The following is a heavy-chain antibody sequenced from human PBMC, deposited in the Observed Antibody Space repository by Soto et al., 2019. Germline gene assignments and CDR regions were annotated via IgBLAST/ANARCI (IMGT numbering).Heavy chain of an antibody. CDR2: IYTSGST. V-gene: IGHV4-4*07. Sequence: SETLSLTCTVSGGSISSYYWSWIRQPAGKGLEWIGRIYTSGSTNYNPSLKSRVTMSVDTSKNQFSLKLSSVTAADTAVYYCARDNPLLGHYDFWSGYPTNNWFDPWGQGTLVTVS. CDR1: GGSISSYY. J-gene: IGHJ5*02. CDR3: ARDNPLLGHYDFWSGYPTNNWFDP. D-gene: IGHD3-3*01.